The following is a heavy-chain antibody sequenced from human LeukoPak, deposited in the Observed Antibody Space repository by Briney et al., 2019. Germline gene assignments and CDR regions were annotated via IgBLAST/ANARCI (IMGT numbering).Heavy chain of an antibody. D-gene: IGHD3-3*01. J-gene: IGHJ4*02. CDR3: AVSLREFLEWFHFDY. V-gene: IGHV1-8*01. CDR1: GYTFTSYD. CDR2: MNPNSGNT. Sequence: ASVKVSCKASGYTFTSYDINWVRQATGQGLEWMGWMNPNSGNTGYAQKFQGRVTMTRNTSISTAYMELSSLRSEDTAVYYCAVSLREFLEWFHFDYWGQGTLVTVSS.